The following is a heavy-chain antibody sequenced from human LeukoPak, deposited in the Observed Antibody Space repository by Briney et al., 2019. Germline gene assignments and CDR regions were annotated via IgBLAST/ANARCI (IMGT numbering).Heavy chain of an antibody. J-gene: IGHJ4*02. Sequence: GGSLRLSCAASGFTFSSYGMSWVRQAPGKGLEWVSAISGSGGSTYYADSVKGRFTISRDNAKNTLYLQMNSLRAEDTAVYYCATGNYNKPFDYWGQGTLVTVSS. D-gene: IGHD1-7*01. CDR3: ATGNYNKPFDY. CDR2: ISGSGGST. V-gene: IGHV3-23*01. CDR1: GFTFSSYG.